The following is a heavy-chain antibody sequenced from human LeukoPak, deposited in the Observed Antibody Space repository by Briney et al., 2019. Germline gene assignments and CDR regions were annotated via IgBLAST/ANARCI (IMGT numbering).Heavy chain of an antibody. CDR1: GFIFSHYG. CDR2: VWFGGKNT. V-gene: IGHV3-33*08. D-gene: IGHD1/OR15-1a*01. J-gene: IGHJ1*01. CDR3: ARRWGGTQRMEHEYFHH. Sequence: GGSLRLSCAASGFIFSHYGMHWVRLAPGKGLEWVAVVWFGGKNTYYADSVKGRFTISRDDSKNTLYLQMNSLRAEDTAVYYCARRWGGTQRMEHEYFHHWGQGTLVTVSS.